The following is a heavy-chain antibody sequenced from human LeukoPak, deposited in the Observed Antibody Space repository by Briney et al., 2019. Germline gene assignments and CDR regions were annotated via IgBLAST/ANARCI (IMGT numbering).Heavy chain of an antibody. CDR1: GFTFSSYW. V-gene: IGHV3-7*01. D-gene: IGHD6-13*01. CDR2: INQDGSEQ. J-gene: IGHJ4*02. Sequence: GGSLRLSCAASGFTFSSYWMSWVRQAPGKGLEWVANINQDGSEQYYVDSVKGRFTISRDNTKNSLYLQMNSLRAEDTAVYYCARDSKGGSSWYYFDYWGQGTLVTVSS. CDR3: ARDSKGGSSWYYFDY.